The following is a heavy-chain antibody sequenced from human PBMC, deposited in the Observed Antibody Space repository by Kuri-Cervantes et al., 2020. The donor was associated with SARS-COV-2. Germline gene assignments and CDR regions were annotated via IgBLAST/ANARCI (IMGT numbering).Heavy chain of an antibody. CDR3: TTVESITIFGVASYFDY. CDR2: IKSKTDGGTT. J-gene: IGHJ4*02. CDR1: GFTFSSYS. V-gene: IGHV3-15*01. Sequence: GESLKISCAASGFTFSSYSMNWVRQAPGKGLEWVGRIKSKTDGGTTDYAAPVKGRFTISRDDSKNTLYLQMNSLKTEDTAVYYCTTVESITIFGVASYFDYWGQGTLVTVSS. D-gene: IGHD3-3*01.